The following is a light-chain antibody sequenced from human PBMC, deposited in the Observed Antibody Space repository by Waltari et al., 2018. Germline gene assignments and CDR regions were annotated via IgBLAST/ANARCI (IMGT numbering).Light chain of an antibody. CDR1: SHDVGNYNL. J-gene: IGLJ1*01. CDR3: FSYTGDTTLYV. CDR2: EVN. Sequence: QSALTQPASVSGSPGQSITLSCTVTSHDVGNYNLLSWYQQYPGKVPQLIIYEVNKRPSGVSHRFSGSKSRNTASLTISGLQAEDEADYYCFSYTGDTTLYVFGTGTKVTVL. V-gene: IGLV2-23*02.